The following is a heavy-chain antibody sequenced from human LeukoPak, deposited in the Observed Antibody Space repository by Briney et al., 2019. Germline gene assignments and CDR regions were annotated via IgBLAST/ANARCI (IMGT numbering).Heavy chain of an antibody. CDR3: AGEYYDILTGYYNYDS. V-gene: IGHV3-74*01. CDR1: GFTFSNYW. D-gene: IGHD3-9*01. J-gene: IGHJ4*02. Sequence: GGSLRLTCAASGFTFSNYWIHWVRQAPGKGLVWVSRVNGDGSSRTYADSVKGRFTISRDDAKNTVYLQMNSLRAEDTAVYYCAGEYYDILTGYYNYDSWSQGTLVTVSS. CDR2: VNGDGSSR.